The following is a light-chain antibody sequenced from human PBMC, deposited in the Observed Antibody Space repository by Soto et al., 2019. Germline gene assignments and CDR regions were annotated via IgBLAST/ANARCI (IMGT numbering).Light chain of an antibody. CDR3: QQYGSSPWT. V-gene: IGKV3-20*01. Sequence: EIVLTQSPGTLSLSPGERVTLSCRASQSVSRTYLAWYQQKPGQAPRLLIYGASSRAAGIPDRFSGSGSGTYFTITINRLEPDDFAVYYWQQYGSSPWTFGQGTKVEIK. J-gene: IGKJ1*01. CDR2: GAS. CDR1: QSVSRTY.